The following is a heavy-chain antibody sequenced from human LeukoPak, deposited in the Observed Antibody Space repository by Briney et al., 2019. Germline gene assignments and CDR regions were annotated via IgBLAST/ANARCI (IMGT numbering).Heavy chain of an antibody. D-gene: IGHD1-26*01. V-gene: IGHV1-18*01. Sequence: ASVKVSCKASGYTFTSYGISWVRQAPGQGLEWMGWISAHNGNTNYAQKLQGRVTMTTDTSTSTAYMELRSLRSDDTAVYYCARGLGSRHSGSYLSWGQGTLVTVSS. CDR3: ARGLGSRHSGSYLS. CDR1: GYTFTSYG. CDR2: ISAHNGNT. J-gene: IGHJ5*02.